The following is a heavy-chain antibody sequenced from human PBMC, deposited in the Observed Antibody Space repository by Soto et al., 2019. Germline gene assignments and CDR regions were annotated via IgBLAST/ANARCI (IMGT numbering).Heavy chain of an antibody. Sequence: QVQLVQSGAEVKKPGSSVKVSCKASGGTFSSYTISWVRQAPGQGLEWMGRIIPILGIANYAQKFQGRVTITADKSTSTAYMELSSLRSEDTAVYYCASLSSVGAADYWGQGTLVTVSS. V-gene: IGHV1-69*02. CDR2: IIPILGIA. CDR1: GGTFSSYT. D-gene: IGHD1-26*01. CDR3: ASLSSVGAADY. J-gene: IGHJ4*02.